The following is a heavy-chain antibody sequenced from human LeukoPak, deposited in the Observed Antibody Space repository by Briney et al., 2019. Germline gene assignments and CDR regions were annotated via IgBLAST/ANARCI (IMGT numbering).Heavy chain of an antibody. Sequence: GGSLRLSCAASGFTFSSYAMHWVRQAPGKGLEWVAVISYGGSNKYYADSVKGRFTISRDNSKNTLYLQMNSLRAEDTAVYYCARDRSAFRGYSGYDRFDYWGQGTLVTVSS. CDR3: ARDRSAFRGYSGYDRFDY. CDR1: GFTFSSYA. D-gene: IGHD5-12*01. J-gene: IGHJ4*02. V-gene: IGHV3-30*04. CDR2: ISYGGSNK.